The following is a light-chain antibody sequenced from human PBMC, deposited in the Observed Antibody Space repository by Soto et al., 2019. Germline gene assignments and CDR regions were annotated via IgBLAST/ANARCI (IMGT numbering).Light chain of an antibody. V-gene: IGKV1-5*01. CDR1: QTINTW. Sequence: DIQMTQSPSTLSASVGERVTITCRASQTINTWLAWYQHKPGKAPKLLIYDSPTLQTGLPSRFSGYSSGTDFTLTISSLQPDGLAAYFGQEYHSFSQEGLTFGGGTKVEI. CDR2: DSP. J-gene: IGKJ4*01. CDR3: QEYHSFSQEGLT.